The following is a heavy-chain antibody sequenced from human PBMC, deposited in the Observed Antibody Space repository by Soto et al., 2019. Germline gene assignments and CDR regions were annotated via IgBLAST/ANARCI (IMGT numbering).Heavy chain of an antibody. V-gene: IGHV4-61*08. D-gene: IGHD5-18*01. Sequence: PXGTLALTCTVSGGSVSSGDYYWSWIRQPPGKGLEWIGYIYYSGSTNYNPSLKSRVSISLDTSRNQFSLRLTSVTAADTAVYYCARIPVDTYMINWFDPWGQGTLVTVSS. CDR1: GGSVSSGDYY. CDR3: ARIPVDTYMINWFDP. CDR2: IYYSGST. J-gene: IGHJ5*02.